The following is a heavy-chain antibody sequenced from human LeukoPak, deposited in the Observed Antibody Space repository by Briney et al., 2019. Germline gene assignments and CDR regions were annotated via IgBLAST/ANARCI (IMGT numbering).Heavy chain of an antibody. D-gene: IGHD2-21*02. Sequence: SETLSLTCAVSGYSISSGDYWGWIRQPPGKGLEWIGSIYHSGSTHYNPSLKSRVTISVDTSKNQFSLKLSSVTAAATAVYYCARNTTEVVTAEWFDPWGQGTLVTVSS. V-gene: IGHV4-38-2*01. CDR1: GYSISSGDY. CDR2: IYHSGST. CDR3: ARNTTEVVTAEWFDP. J-gene: IGHJ5*02.